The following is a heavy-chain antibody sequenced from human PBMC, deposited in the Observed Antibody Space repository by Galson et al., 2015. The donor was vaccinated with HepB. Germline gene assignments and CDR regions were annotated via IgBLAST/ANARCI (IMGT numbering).Heavy chain of an antibody. CDR2: IKQDGSEK. V-gene: IGHV3-7*03. D-gene: IGHD3-10*01. J-gene: IGHJ4*02. CDR3: ARAIYGSGSYYPTGL. Sequence: SLRLSCAASGFTFSSYSMNWVRQAPGKGLEWVANIKQDGSEKYYVDSVKGRFTISRDNAKNSLYLQMNSLRAEDTAVYYCARAIYGSGSYYPTGLWGQGTLVTVSS. CDR1: GFTFSSYS.